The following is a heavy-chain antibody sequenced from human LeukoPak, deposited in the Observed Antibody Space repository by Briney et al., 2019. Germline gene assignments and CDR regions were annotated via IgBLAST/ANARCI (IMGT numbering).Heavy chain of an antibody. J-gene: IGHJ4*02. V-gene: IGHV3-30*02. Sequence: GGSLRLSCAASGFTFSSYGMHWVRQAPGKGLEWVAFIRYDGSNKYYADSVKGRFTISRDNSKNTLYLQMNSLRAEDTAVYYCANWDTAMVMLDYWGQGTLVTVSS. CDR1: GFTFSSYG. CDR2: IRYDGSNK. D-gene: IGHD5-18*01. CDR3: ANWDTAMVMLDY.